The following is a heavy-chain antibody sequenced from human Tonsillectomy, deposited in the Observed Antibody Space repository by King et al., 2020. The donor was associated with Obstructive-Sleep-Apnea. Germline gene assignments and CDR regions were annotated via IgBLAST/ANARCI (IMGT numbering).Heavy chain of an antibody. CDR1: GFTFSDYY. CDR2: ISSSGSII. V-gene: IGHV3-11*01. CDR3: ARDFVRGHRYFDL. J-gene: IGHJ2*01. D-gene: IGHD3-10*02. Sequence: VQLVESGGGLVKPGGSLRLSCAASGFTFSDYYMSWIRQAPGKGLEWVSYISSSGSIIYYADSVKGRFTISRDSAENSLYLQMNSLRAEDTAVYYCARDFVRGHRYFDLWGRGTLVTVSS.